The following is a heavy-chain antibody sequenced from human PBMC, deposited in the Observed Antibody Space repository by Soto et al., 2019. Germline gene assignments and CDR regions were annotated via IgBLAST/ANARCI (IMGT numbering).Heavy chain of an antibody. V-gene: IGHV3-30-3*01. Sequence: ESGGGVVQAGMAPRLSCGASGFIFSNYAMYWVRQAPGMGLEWVAVISTDESNKYYADSVKGRFTISRDTSKNTLYLQMNSLRAEDTAMYYCARVPGYCGGSSCYGDYYYGMDVWGQGTTVTVSS. J-gene: IGHJ6*02. CDR1: GFIFSNYA. CDR3: ARVPGYCGGSSCYGDYYYGMDV. D-gene: IGHD2-15*01. CDR2: ISTDESNK.